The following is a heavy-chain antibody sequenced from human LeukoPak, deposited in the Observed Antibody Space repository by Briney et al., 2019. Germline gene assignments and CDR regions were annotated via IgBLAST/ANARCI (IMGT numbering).Heavy chain of an antibody. V-gene: IGHV4-34*01. J-gene: IGHJ4*02. CDR2: INHSGST. CDR1: GGSFSGYY. CDR3: ARGYWGNIVVVPAAPNNNYFDY. Sequence: SETLSLTCAVYGGSFSGYYWSWIRQPPGKGLEWIWEINHSGSTNYNPSPMSRVTISVETSKNQFSLKLSSVTAADTAVYYCARGYWGNIVVVPAAPNNNYFDYWGQGTLVTVSS. D-gene: IGHD2-2*01.